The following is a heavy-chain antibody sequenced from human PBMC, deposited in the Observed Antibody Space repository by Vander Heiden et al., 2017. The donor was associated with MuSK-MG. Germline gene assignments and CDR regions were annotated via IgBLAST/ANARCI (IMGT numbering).Heavy chain of an antibody. CDR1: GGSINSGDHY. J-gene: IGHJ6*02. Sequence: QVQLQESGPGLVKPPQTVSLTCSVSGGSINSGDHYWNWIRQPPGQGLEWIGYIYNSGSTFYNPSLKSRIVISIDMSKNQFSLKLSSVTAADTAVYYCARGGSYYYYYGMDVWGPGTTVTVSS. CDR2: IYNSGST. D-gene: IGHD1-26*01. CDR3: ARGGSYYYYYGMDV. V-gene: IGHV4-30-4*08.